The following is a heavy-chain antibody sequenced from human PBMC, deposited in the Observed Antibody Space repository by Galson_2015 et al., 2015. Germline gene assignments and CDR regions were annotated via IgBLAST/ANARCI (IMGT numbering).Heavy chain of an antibody. Sequence: SLRPSCAASGFTFSSYSMNWVRQAPGKGLEWVSSISSSSSYIYYADSVKGRFTISRDNAKNSLYLQMNSLRAEDTAVYYCARESGTATELDYWGQGTLVTVSS. J-gene: IGHJ4*02. CDR1: GFTFSSYS. CDR3: ARESGTATELDY. CDR2: ISSSSSYI. D-gene: IGHD3-10*01. V-gene: IGHV3-21*01.